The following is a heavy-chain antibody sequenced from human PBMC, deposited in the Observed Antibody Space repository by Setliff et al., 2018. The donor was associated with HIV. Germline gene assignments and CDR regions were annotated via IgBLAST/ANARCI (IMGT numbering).Heavy chain of an antibody. CDR3: ARQTLGYCSGGSCYGGAFDI. CDR2: IYPGDSDT. Sequence: PGESLTISCKGSGYSFNSYWIGWVRQMPGKGLEWMGIIYPGDSDTRYSPSFQGQVTISADKSISTAYLQWSGLKASDTAMYYCARQTLGYCSGGSCYGGAFDIWGQGTMVTV. CDR1: GYSFNSYW. D-gene: IGHD2-15*01. V-gene: IGHV5-51*01. J-gene: IGHJ3*02.